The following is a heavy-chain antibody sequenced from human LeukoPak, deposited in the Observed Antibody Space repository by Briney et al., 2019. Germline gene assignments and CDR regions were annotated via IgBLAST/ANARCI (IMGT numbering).Heavy chain of an antibody. J-gene: IGHJ4*02. V-gene: IGHV3-7*01. CDR2: IKQDGSEK. D-gene: IGHD5-12*01. CDR3: ARAYSGYSDY. Sequence: PGGSLRLSCAPSGFTFSSYWMSWVRQAPGRGLEWVANIKQDGSEKYYVDSVKGRFTISRDNVKNSLYLQMNSLRAEDTAVYYCARAYSGYSDYWGQGTLVTVSS. CDR1: GFTFSSYW.